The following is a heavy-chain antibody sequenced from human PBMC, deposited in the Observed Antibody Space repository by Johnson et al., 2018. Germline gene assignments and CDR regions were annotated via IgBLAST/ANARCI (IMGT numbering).Heavy chain of an antibody. V-gene: IGHV3-7*01. CDR2: IKQDGSEK. J-gene: IGHJ6*03. CDR1: GFTFSSYW. D-gene: IGHD2-15*01. Sequence: QLVESGGGLVQPGGSLRLSCEASGFTFSSYWMSWVRQAPGKGLEWVANIKQDGSEKNYVDSVKGRFTISRDNAKNSLYLQMNSLRAEDTAVYYCASRALVSATYNYYYSYMDVWGKGTTVTVSS. CDR3: ASRALVSATYNYYYSYMDV.